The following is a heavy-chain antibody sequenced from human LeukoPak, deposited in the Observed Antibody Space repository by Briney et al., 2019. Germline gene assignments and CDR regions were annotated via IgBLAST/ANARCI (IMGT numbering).Heavy chain of an antibody. CDR1: GGTFSSYA. J-gene: IGHJ5*02. Sequence: ASVKVSCKASGGTFSSYAISWVRQAPGQGLEWMGWINTNTGNPTYAQGFTGRFVFSLDTSVSTAYLQISSLKAEDTAVYYCARGAKFRSYGSGTYYTSLPFDPWGQGTLVTVSS. D-gene: IGHD3-10*01. V-gene: IGHV7-4-1*02. CDR2: INTNTGNP. CDR3: ARGAKFRSYGSGTYYTSLPFDP.